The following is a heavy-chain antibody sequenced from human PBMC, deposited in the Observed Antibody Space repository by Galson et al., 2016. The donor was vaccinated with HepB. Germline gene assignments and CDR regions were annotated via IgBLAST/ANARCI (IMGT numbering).Heavy chain of an antibody. CDR3: AARMDPRDHVHYFDY. CDR2: ISGNDFNT. CDR1: GFIFSTYS. D-gene: IGHD1-14*01. J-gene: IGHJ4*02. Sequence: SLRLSCAGSGFIFSTYSMSWVRQLPGRGLEWVSAISGNDFNTHYVDSVKGRFTISRDNSKNTLYLQMNSLRAEDTAIYYCAARMDPRDHVHYFDYWGQGILATVSS. V-gene: IGHV3-23*01.